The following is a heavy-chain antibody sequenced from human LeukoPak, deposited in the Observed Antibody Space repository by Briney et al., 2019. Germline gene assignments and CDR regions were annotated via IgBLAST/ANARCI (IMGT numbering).Heavy chain of an antibody. D-gene: IGHD2-21*01. J-gene: IGHJ6*02. CDR1: GGSFSGYY. Sequence: SETLSLTCAVYGGSFSGYYWSWIRQPPGKGLEWIGEINHSGSTNYNPSLKSRVTISVDTSKNQFSLKLSSVTAADTAVYYCASAPEFQKDVWGQGTTVTVSS. CDR2: INHSGST. CDR3: ASAPEFQKDV. V-gene: IGHV4-34*01.